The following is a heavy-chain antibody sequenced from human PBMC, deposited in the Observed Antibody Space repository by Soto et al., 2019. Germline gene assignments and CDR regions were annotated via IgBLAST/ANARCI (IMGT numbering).Heavy chain of an antibody. D-gene: IGHD3-10*01. CDR2: ISYDGSNK. V-gene: IGHV3-30*18. J-gene: IGHJ6*02. Sequence: GGSLRLSCAASGFTFSSYGMHWVRQAPGKGLEWVAVISYDGSNKYYADSVKGRFTISRDNSKNTLYLQMNSLRAEDTAVYYCAKDRAEAYYGMDVWGQGTTVTVSS. CDR3: AKDRAEAYYGMDV. CDR1: GFTFSSYG.